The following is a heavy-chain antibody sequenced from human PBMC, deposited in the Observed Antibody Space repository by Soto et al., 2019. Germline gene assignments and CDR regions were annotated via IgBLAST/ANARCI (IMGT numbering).Heavy chain of an antibody. CDR2: IYYSGST. V-gene: IGHV4-59*01. CDR1: GGSISSYY. Sequence: KPSETLSLTCTVSGGSISSYYWSWIRQPPGKGLEWIGYIYYSGSTNYNPSLKSRVTISVDTSKNQFSLKLSSVIAADTAVYYCARGLYSSGLFDYWGQGTLVTVSS. J-gene: IGHJ4*02. CDR3: ARGLYSSGLFDY. D-gene: IGHD6-19*01.